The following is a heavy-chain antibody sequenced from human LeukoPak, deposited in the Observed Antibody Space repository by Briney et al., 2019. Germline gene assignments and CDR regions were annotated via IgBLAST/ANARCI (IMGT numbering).Heavy chain of an antibody. CDR2: ISGSGGST. CDR3: AKDMTSGGHSGDY. D-gene: IGHD6-25*01. J-gene: IGHJ4*02. V-gene: IGHV3-23*01. CDR1: GFTFSSYA. Sequence: GGSLRLSCAASGFTFSSYAMSWVRQAQGKGLGWVLGISGSGGSTYYADSVKGRFTISRDNSKNTLFLQMNSLRAEDTAVYYCAKDMTSGGHSGDYWGQGTLVTVSS.